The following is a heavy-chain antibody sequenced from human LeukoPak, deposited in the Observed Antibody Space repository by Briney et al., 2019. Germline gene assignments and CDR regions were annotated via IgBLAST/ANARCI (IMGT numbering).Heavy chain of an antibody. CDR1: GFTFSSYA. CDR2: ISGSGGST. Sequence: GGSLRLSCAASGFTFSSYAMSWVRQAPGEGLEWVSAISGSGGSTYYADSVKGRFTISRDNSKNTLYLQMNSLRAEDTAVYYCAKDHITIFGVGPFDYWGQGTLVTVSS. V-gene: IGHV3-23*01. J-gene: IGHJ4*02. CDR3: AKDHITIFGVGPFDY. D-gene: IGHD3-3*01.